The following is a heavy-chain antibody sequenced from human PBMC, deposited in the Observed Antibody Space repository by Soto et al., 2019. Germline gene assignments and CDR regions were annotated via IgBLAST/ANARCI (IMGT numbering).Heavy chain of an antibody. CDR2: IYYSGST. J-gene: IGHJ4*02. Sequence: QVQLQESGPGLVKPSQTLSLTCTVSGGSISSGDYYWSWIRQPPGKGLEWIGYIYYSGSTYYNPSPKSRVTISMDTSKNQFSLKLSSVTAADTAVYYCARDSGAYCSGGNCYNFDYWGQGTLVTVSS. CDR1: GGSISSGDYY. D-gene: IGHD2-15*01. V-gene: IGHV4-30-4*01. CDR3: ARDSGAYCSGGNCYNFDY.